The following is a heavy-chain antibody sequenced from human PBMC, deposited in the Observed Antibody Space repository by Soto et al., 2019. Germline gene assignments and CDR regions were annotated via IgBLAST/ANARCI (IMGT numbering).Heavy chain of an antibody. CDR3: ATRITVFGLLIPPFDP. D-gene: IGHD3-3*01. V-gene: IGHV4-34*01. CDR2: INHTGGI. J-gene: IGHJ5*02. Sequence: SETLSLTCAVYGGSVNGYYWNWIRQPPGKGLEWIGEINHTGGIHYNPSLKSRVTMSVDTSKNQFSLRLSSVTAADTAIYYCATRITVFGLLIPPFDPWGQGTQVTVSS. CDR1: GGSVNGYY.